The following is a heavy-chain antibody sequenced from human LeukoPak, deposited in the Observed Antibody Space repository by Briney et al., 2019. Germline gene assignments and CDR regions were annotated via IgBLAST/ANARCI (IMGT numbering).Heavy chain of an antibody. V-gene: IGHV4-30-2*01. Sequence: KPSETLSLTFTVSGGSISSGGYYWSWIRQPPGKGLEWIGYIYHSGSTYYNPSLKSRVTISVDRSKNQFSLKLSSVTAADTAVYYCARDQWTRSATHLNWFDPWGQGTLVTVSS. CDR2: IYHSGST. CDR3: ARDQWTRSATHLNWFDP. CDR1: GGSISSGGYY. J-gene: IGHJ5*02. D-gene: IGHD6-19*01.